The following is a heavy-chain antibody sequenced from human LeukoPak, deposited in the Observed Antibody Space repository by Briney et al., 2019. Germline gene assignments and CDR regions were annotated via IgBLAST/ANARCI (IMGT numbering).Heavy chain of an antibody. CDR3: AKDKCGPGTSCALGAFDI. CDR1: GFTFSSYG. Sequence: PGGSLRLSCAAFGFTFSSYGMHWVRQAPGKGLEWVAFIRYDGSNKYYADSVKGRFTISRDNSKNTLYLQMNSLRAEDTAVYYCAKDKCGPGTSCALGAFDIWGQGTMVTVSS. J-gene: IGHJ3*02. CDR2: IRYDGSNK. V-gene: IGHV3-30*02. D-gene: IGHD2-2*01.